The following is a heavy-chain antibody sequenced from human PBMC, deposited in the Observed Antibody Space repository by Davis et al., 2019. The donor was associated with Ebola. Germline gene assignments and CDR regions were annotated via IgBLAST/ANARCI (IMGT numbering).Heavy chain of an antibody. D-gene: IGHD3-16*01. CDR3: APHGGVDY. J-gene: IGHJ4*02. CDR2: INQEGSQK. V-gene: IGHV3-7*01. Sequence: GESPKTPRAASGFNLRDHWMSWVRQAPGKGLEWVANINQEGSQKSYVDSVKGRFTISRDNAKSSLYLQMNSLGAEDTAVYYCAPHGGVDYWGQGTLVTVSS. CDR1: GFNLRDHW.